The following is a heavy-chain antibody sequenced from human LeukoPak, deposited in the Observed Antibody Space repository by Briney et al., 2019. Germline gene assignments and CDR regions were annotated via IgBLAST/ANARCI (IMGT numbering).Heavy chain of an antibody. D-gene: IGHD3-22*01. V-gene: IGHV7-4-1*02. CDR3: VRGRDTTGYFSY. CDR1: GYTFTDFP. J-gene: IGHJ4*02. Sequence: GASVKVSCKTSGYTFTDFPVNWVRQAPGQGLEWMGWIDTDTGNPTYAQGFTGRSVFSLDTSVSTTYLQVNSLKAEDTAVYYCVRGRDTTGYFSYWGQGTLVTVSS. CDR2: IDTDTGNP.